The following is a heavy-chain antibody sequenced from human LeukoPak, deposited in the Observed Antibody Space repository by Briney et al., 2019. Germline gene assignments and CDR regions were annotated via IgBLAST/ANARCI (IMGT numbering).Heavy chain of an antibody. CDR3: ARALGSGWVYFL. J-gene: IGHJ4*02. V-gene: IGHV3-9*01. CDR2: ISWNSGSI. Sequence: AGGSLRLSCAASGFTFDDYAMHWVRQAPGKGLEWVSGISWNSGSIGYADSVKGRFTISRDNAKNTLYLQMNSLRVEDTAVYYCARALGSGWVYFLGGQGTLVTVSS. CDR1: GFTFDDYA. D-gene: IGHD3-10*01.